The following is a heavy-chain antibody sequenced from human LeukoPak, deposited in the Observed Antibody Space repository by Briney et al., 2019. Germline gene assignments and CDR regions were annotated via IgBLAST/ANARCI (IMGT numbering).Heavy chain of an antibody. CDR2: INHSGST. Sequence: PSETLSLTCAVYGGSFSGYYWSWIRQPPGKGLEWIGEINHSGSTNYNPSLKSRVTISVGTSKNQFSLKLSSVTAADTAVYYCARGTIVVFDYWGQGTLVTVSS. CDR3: ARGTIVVFDY. J-gene: IGHJ4*02. V-gene: IGHV4-34*01. CDR1: GGSFSGYY. D-gene: IGHD2-21*01.